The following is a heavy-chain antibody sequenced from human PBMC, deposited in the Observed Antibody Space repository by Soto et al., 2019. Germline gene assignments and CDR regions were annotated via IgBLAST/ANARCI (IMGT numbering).Heavy chain of an antibody. V-gene: IGHV4-39*01. CDR2: IYDRGST. J-gene: IGHJ4*02. D-gene: IGHD6-19*01. Sequence: QLQLQESGPGLVKPSETLSLTCTVSGGSIGSSSYYWGWIRQPPGKGLEWIGSIYDRGSTYNNPSLKSRLTTSVDTSKNQFSLTLTSVPAADTAVYYCARHGYSSGRTYFDYWGQGTLVTVSS. CDR1: GGSIGSSSYY. CDR3: ARHGYSSGRTYFDY.